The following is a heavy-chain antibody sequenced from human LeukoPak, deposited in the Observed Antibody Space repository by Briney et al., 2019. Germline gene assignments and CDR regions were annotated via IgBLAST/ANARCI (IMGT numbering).Heavy chain of an antibody. Sequence: PGGSLRLSCAASGFTFSDYAMSWVRQAPRKGLEWVSAVTTSDGGSTYYADSVKGRFTISRDNSKNTLYLQMNSLRSEDTAVYYCAADRGAYCGGDCYDDALDIWGQGRMVTVSS. CDR3: AADRGAYCGGDCYDDALDI. D-gene: IGHD2-21*02. J-gene: IGHJ3*02. V-gene: IGHV3-23*01. CDR2: VTTSDGGST. CDR1: GFTFSDYA.